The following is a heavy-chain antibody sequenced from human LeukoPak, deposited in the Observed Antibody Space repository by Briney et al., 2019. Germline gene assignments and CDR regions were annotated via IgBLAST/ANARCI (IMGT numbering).Heavy chain of an antibody. D-gene: IGHD3-10*01. CDR1: GYTFTSYG. CDR2: ISAYNGNT. J-gene: IGHJ4*02. CDR3: ARNHLSDLLFFDY. Sequence: GPVKVSCKASGYTFTSYGISWVRQAPGQGLEWMGWISAYNGNTNYAQKLQGRVTMTTGTSTSTAYMELRSLRSDDTAVYYCARNHLSDLLFFDYWGQGTLVTVSS. V-gene: IGHV1-18*01.